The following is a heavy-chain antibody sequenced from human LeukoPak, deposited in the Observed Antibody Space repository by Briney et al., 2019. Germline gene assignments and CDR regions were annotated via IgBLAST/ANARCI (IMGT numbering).Heavy chain of an antibody. Sequence: GASVKVSCKASGYSFTSYYMHWVRQAPGQGLEWMGFINPSGSSAAYAQKFQGRLTMTRDMFTSTDYMELTSLTSDDTAVYYCARGDITMVRGVIRWFDPWGQGTLVTVSS. CDR3: ARGDITMVRGVIRWFDP. V-gene: IGHV1-46*01. D-gene: IGHD3-10*01. CDR1: GYSFTSYY. CDR2: INPSGSSA. J-gene: IGHJ5*02.